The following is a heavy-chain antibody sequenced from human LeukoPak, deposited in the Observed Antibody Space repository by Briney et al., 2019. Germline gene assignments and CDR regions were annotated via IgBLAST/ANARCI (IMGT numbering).Heavy chain of an antibody. D-gene: IGHD5-18*01. J-gene: IGHJ3*02. CDR3: AGADTAMDDAFDI. Sequence: GGSLRLSCAASGFTFSSYSMNWVRQAPGKGLEWVSSISSSSSYIYYADSVKGRFTISRDNAKNSLYLQMNSLGAEDTAVYYCAGADTAMDDAFDIWGQGTMVTVSS. V-gene: IGHV3-21*01. CDR2: ISSSSSYI. CDR1: GFTFSSYS.